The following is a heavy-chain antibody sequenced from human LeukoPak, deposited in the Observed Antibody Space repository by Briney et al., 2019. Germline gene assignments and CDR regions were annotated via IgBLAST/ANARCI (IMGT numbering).Heavy chain of an antibody. D-gene: IGHD3-22*01. J-gene: IGHJ4*02. CDR1: GFTFSSYG. CDR3: AKELIYDSSGYYPGSFDY. Sequence: GGSLRLSCAASGFTFSSYGMHWVRQAPGKGLEWVAFIRYDGSNKYYADSVKGRFTISRDNSKNTLYLQMNSLRAEDTAVYYCAKELIYDSSGYYPGSFDYWGQGTLVTVSS. V-gene: IGHV3-30*02. CDR2: IRYDGSNK.